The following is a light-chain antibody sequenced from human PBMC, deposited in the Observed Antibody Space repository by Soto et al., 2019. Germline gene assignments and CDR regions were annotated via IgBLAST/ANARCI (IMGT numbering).Light chain of an antibody. Sequence: QSALTQPPSVSGAPGQRVTISCTGSSSNIGAGYDVHWFQKFPGTAPKLLIYANSNRPSGVPDRFSGSKSGTSASLAITGLQAEDEADYYCQSYDSSLSVLFGGGTKLTVL. J-gene: IGLJ2*01. CDR1: SSNIGAGYD. CDR3: QSYDSSLSVL. V-gene: IGLV1-40*01. CDR2: ANS.